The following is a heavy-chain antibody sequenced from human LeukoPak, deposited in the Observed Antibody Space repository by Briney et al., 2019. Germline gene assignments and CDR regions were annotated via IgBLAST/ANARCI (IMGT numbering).Heavy chain of an antibody. CDR3: AKGGDYGDYDATPFDY. CDR2: INSDGSST. Sequence: GGSLRLSCTASGFTFSSYWMHWVRQAPGKGLVWVSRINSDGSSTSYADSVKGRFTISRDNAKNTLYLQMNSLWAEDTAVYYCAKGGDYGDYDATPFDYWGQGTLVTVSS. CDR1: GFTFSSYW. V-gene: IGHV3-74*01. D-gene: IGHD4-17*01. J-gene: IGHJ4*02.